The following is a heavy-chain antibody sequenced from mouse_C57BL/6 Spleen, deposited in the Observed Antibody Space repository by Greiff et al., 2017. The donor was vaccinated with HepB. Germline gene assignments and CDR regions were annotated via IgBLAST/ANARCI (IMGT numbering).Heavy chain of an antibody. CDR3: ARRSPSTVVARDWYFDV. D-gene: IGHD1-1*01. J-gene: IGHJ1*03. V-gene: IGHV1-82*01. CDR1: GYAFSSSW. Sequence: VQLQQSGPELVKPGASVKISCKASGYAFSSSWMNWVKQRPGKGLEWIGRIYPGDGDTNYNGKFKGKATLTADKSSSTAYMQLSSLTSEEYAVYFCARRSPSTVVARDWYFDVWGTGTTVTVSS. CDR2: IYPGDGDT.